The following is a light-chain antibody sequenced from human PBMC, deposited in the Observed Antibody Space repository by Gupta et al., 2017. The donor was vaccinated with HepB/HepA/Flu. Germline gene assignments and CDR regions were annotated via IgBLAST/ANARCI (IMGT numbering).Light chain of an antibody. CDR1: EAVNSNY. Sequence: EIVLTQSPDTLSLFPGERATLSCRASEAVNSNYVAWYQQKPGQAPRLLIFDASARATGIPDKFIGSVSGTEFTLTITRLEPDDFAVYYCQQYGSWPVAFGPGTNLNIK. CDR2: DAS. J-gene: IGKJ3*01. V-gene: IGKV3-20*01. CDR3: QQYGSWPVA.